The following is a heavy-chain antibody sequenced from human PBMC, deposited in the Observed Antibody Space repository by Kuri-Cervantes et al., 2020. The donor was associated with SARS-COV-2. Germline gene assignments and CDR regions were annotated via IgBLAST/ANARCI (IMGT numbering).Heavy chain of an antibody. Sequence: SETLSLTCTVSGGSISRDYWTWIRQPPGKGLEWIGYIYYNGNTKYNPSLKSRVTMSVDTSKNQFSLKLTSVTAADTAVYFCARGRGYHDGSGYYFDSWGQGTLVTVSS. V-gene: IGHV4-59*08. CDR1: GGSISRDY. J-gene: IGHJ4*02. CDR2: IYYNGNT. D-gene: IGHD3-22*01. CDR3: ARGRGYHDGSGYYFDS.